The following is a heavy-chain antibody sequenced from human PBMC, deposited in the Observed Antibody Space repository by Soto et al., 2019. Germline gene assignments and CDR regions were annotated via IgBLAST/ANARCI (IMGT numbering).Heavy chain of an antibody. Sequence: PGGSLILSCAASGLTVSNSYMNWVRQAPGEGLEWVSILYSDGTTYYADSVKGRFTISRDNSKNTLYLQMHSLRADDTAVYYCARDTTVTTPTYFASWGQGTLVTVSS. CDR1: GLTVSNSY. J-gene: IGHJ4*02. V-gene: IGHV3-66*01. CDR3: ARDTTVTTPTYFAS. D-gene: IGHD4-17*01. CDR2: LYSDGTT.